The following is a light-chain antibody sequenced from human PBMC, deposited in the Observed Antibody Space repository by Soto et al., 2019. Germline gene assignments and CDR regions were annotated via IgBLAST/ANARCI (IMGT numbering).Light chain of an antibody. J-gene: IGKJ2*01. Sequence: EIVLTQSPGTLSLSPGERATLSCRASQSVSSSYLAWYQQKPGQAPRLLIYGTSSRATGIPDRFSGSGSGTDFTLTISRLEPEDFAVYYCQQYDPSPLYTFGQGTKLEIK. V-gene: IGKV3-20*01. CDR1: QSVSSSY. CDR2: GTS. CDR3: QQYDPSPLYT.